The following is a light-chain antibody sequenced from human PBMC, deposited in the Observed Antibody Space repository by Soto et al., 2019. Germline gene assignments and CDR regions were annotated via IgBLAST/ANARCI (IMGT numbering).Light chain of an antibody. J-gene: IGKJ1*01. Sequence: EIVMTQSPATLSVSPGDRATLSCRASQSIRSNLAWYQQRPGQAPRLLIYGASRRATGIPDRFSGSGSGTDFTLTISRLEPEDLAVYYCQQYDNSVWTFGQGTKVDIK. CDR1: QSIRSN. CDR3: QQYDNSVWT. V-gene: IGKV3D-15*01. CDR2: GAS.